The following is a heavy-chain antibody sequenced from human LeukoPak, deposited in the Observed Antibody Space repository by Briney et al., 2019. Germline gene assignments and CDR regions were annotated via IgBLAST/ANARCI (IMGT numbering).Heavy chain of an antibody. D-gene: IGHD5-24*01. CDR3: ARVDGRDGYNYDYYYYMDV. Sequence: PSETLSLTCTVSGGSISSYYWSWIRQPPGKGLEWIGYFYYSGSTNYNPSLKSRVTISVDTSKNQFSLKLSSVTAAGTAVYYCARVDGRDGYNYDYYYYMDVWGKGTTVTVSS. J-gene: IGHJ6*03. CDR1: GGSISSYY. V-gene: IGHV4-59*01. CDR2: FYYSGST.